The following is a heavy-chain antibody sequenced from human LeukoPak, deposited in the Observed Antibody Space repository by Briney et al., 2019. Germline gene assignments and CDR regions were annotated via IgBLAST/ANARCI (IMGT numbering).Heavy chain of an antibody. CDR3: ARDPWFGELGGGGFDY. J-gene: IGHJ4*02. Sequence: GGSLRLSCAASGFTFSSYWMSWVRQAPGKGLEWVANIKQDGSEKYYVDSVKGRFTISRDNAKNSLYLQMNSLRAEDTAVYYCARDPWFGELGGGGFDYWGQGTLVTVSS. CDR2: IKQDGSEK. D-gene: IGHD3-10*01. V-gene: IGHV3-7*01. CDR1: GFTFSSYW.